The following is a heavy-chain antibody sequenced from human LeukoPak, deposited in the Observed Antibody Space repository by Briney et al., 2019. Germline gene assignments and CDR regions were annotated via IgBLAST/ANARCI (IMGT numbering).Heavy chain of an antibody. V-gene: IGHV3-7*01. CDR3: ARDRVMITFGGVISSPYYFDY. CDR2: IKQDGSEK. J-gene: IGHJ4*02. CDR1: GFTFSSYW. D-gene: IGHD3-16*02. Sequence: GGSLRLSCAASGFTFSSYWMSWVRQAPGKGLEWVANIKQDGSEKYYVDSVKGRFTISRDNAKNSLYLQMNSLRAEDTAVYYCARDRVMITFGGVISSPYYFDYWGQGTLVTVSS.